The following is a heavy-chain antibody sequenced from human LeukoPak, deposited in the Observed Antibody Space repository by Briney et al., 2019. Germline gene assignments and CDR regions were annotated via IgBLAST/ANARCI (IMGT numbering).Heavy chain of an antibody. Sequence: SQTLSLTCTVSGGSISSGGYYWNWIRQHPGKGLEWIGYIFYTGSTYYNPSLKSRLTISVDTSKNQFSLKLTSVTAADTAVYCCARGGLPTDCSGASCYSISDYWGRGNLVTVSS. V-gene: IGHV4-31*03. D-gene: IGHD2-15*01. CDR1: GGSISSGGYY. CDR2: IFYTGST. CDR3: ARGGLPTDCSGASCYSISDY. J-gene: IGHJ4*02.